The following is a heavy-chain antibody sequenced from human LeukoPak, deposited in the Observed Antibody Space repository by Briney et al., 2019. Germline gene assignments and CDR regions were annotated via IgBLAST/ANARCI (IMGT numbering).Heavy chain of an antibody. Sequence: PGGSLRLSCAPSGFTFSNYAMCWVRQAPGTGLEWVSGISGSGDITYYADSVKGRFTISRDNSKKTLYLQMNSLRAEDTAVYYCAKPLQPYYSGSYRKGGFAWYFDLWGRGTLVTVSS. J-gene: IGHJ2*01. CDR2: ISGSGDIT. V-gene: IGHV3-23*01. CDR1: GFTFSNYA. D-gene: IGHD3-10*01. CDR3: AKPLQPYYSGSYRKGGFAWYFDL.